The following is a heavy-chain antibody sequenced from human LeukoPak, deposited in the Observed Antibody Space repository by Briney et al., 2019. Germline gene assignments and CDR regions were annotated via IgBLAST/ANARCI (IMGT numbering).Heavy chain of an antibody. CDR3: AKGRDNIVVVTAAPVSYFDY. Sequence: PGGSLRLSCAASGFIFSSFAMNWVRQAPGKGLEWVSIISGNGDSTHYTDSVKGRFIISRDNSKNTLYLQMNSLRAEDTAVYYCAKGRDNIVVVTAAPVSYFDYWGQGTLVTVSS. D-gene: IGHD2-21*02. CDR1: GFIFSSFA. V-gene: IGHV3-23*01. CDR2: ISGNGDST. J-gene: IGHJ4*02.